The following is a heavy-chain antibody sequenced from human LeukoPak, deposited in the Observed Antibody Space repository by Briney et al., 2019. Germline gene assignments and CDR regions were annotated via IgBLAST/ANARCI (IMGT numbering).Heavy chain of an antibody. CDR2: ISGSGGST. CDR1: GFTFSSYA. Sequence: GGSLSLSCAASGFTFSSYAMSWVRQAPGKGLEWVSAISGSGGSTYYADSVKGRFTISRDNSKNTLYLQMNSLRAEDTAVYYCAKGDPGPYDFWSGYYTPFDYWGQGTLVTVSS. J-gene: IGHJ4*02. CDR3: AKGDPGPYDFWSGYYTPFDY. D-gene: IGHD3-3*01. V-gene: IGHV3-23*01.